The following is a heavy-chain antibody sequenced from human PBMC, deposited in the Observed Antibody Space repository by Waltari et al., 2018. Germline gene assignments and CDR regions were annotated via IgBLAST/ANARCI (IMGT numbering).Heavy chain of an antibody. CDR2: MNPNSVNT. D-gene: IGHD6-13*01. V-gene: IGHV1-8*01. CDR3: ARRPLAAGNVDY. CDR1: GYTFTSYD. J-gene: IGHJ4*02. Sequence: QVQLVQSGAEVKKPGASVKVSCKASGYTFTSYDINWVRQATGQGLEWMGWMNPNSVNTGYAQKFQGRFTMTRNTSISTAYMELSSLRSEDTAVYYCARRPLAAGNVDYWGQGTLVTVSS.